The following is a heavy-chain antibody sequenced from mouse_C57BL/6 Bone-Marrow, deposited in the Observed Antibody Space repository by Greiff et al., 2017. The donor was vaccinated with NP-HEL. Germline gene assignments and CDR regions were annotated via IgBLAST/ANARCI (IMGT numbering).Heavy chain of an antibody. CDR3: AREAPNES. Sequence: DVKLQESGGGLVKPGGSLKLSCAASGFTFSSYAMSWVRQTPEKRLEWVATISDGGSYTYYPDNVKGRFTISRDNAKNNLYLQMSHLKSEDTAMYYCAREAPNESWGTGTTVTVSS. CDR2: ISDGGSYT. CDR1: GFTFSSYA. J-gene: IGHJ1*03. V-gene: IGHV5-4*01.